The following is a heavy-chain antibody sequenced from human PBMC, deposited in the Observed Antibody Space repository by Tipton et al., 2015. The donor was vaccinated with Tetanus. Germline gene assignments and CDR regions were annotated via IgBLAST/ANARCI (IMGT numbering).Heavy chain of an antibody. J-gene: IGHJ4*02. CDR3: ARGLPREPFYLDY. CDR2: IYYTAHT. D-gene: IGHD1-26*01. CDR1: GASINAGGYL. V-gene: IGHV4-31*02. Sequence: LRLSCNVSGASINAGGYLWTWVRQHPGKALEWIGNIYYTAHTSYAPSLDSRVSISVDSSKNQFSLRLTSVTPADTALYFCARGLPREPFYLDYWGQGKQVTVSS.